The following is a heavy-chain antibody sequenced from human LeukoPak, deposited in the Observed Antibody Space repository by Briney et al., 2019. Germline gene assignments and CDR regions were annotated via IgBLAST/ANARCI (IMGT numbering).Heavy chain of an antibody. Sequence: SVKVSCKASGGTFSSYAISWVRQAPGQGLEWMGGIIPIFGTANYAQKFQGRVTITADESTSTAYMELSSLRSEDTAVYYCARDLTSHSDSYCSSTSCYGGLGYWGQGTLVTVSS. V-gene: IGHV1-69*13. D-gene: IGHD2-2*01. CDR2: IIPIFGTA. J-gene: IGHJ4*02. CDR1: GGTFSSYA. CDR3: ARDLTSHSDSYCSSTSCYGGLGY.